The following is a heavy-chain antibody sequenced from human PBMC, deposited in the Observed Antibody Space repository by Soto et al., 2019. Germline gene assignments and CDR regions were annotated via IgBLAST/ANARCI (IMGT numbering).Heavy chain of an antibody. J-gene: IGHJ5*02. Sequence: GGSLRLSCAASGFTFSSYAMSWVRQAPGKGLEWVSAISGSGGSTYYADSVKGRFTISRDNSKNTLYLQMNSLRAEDTAVYYCAKDNAPVVPAAIPWFDPWGQGTLVTVSS. CDR2: ISGSGGST. D-gene: IGHD2-2*01. V-gene: IGHV3-23*01. CDR1: GFTFSSYA. CDR3: AKDNAPVVPAAIPWFDP.